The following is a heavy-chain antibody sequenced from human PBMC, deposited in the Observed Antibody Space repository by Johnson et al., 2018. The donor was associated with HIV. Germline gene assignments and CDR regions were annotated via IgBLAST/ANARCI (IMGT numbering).Heavy chain of an antibody. CDR1: GFTFSSYA. V-gene: IGHV3-30*04. J-gene: IGHJ3*02. Sequence: QVQLVESGGGVVQPGRSLRLSCAASGFTFSSYAMHWVRQAPGKGLEWVAVISYDRSNKYYADSVKGRFTISRDNSKNTLYLQMNSLRAEDTAVYYCAKDHAAAEGSEGAFDIWGQGTMVTVSS. CDR2: ISYDRSNK. D-gene: IGHD6-13*01. CDR3: AKDHAAAEGSEGAFDI.